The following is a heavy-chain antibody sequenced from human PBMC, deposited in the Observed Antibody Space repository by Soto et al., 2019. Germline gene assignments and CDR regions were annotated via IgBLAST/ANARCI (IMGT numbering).Heavy chain of an antibody. V-gene: IGHV4-34*01. CDR2: INHSGST. D-gene: IGHD3-10*01. CDR3: ARDLVRGSDRFDP. CDR1: GGSFSDCS. Sequence: PSETLSLTCAVYGGSFSDCSWTWIRQPPGKGLEWIGEINHSGSTNYNPSLKSRVTISVDTSKNQFSLKLSSVTAADTAVYYCARDLVRGSDRFDPWSQGTLVTVSS. J-gene: IGHJ5*02.